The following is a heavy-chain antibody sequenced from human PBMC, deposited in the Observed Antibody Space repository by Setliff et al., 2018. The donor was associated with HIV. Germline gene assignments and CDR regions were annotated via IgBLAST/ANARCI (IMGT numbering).Heavy chain of an antibody. CDR2: LNNDGGST. CDR3: ARELNMTNNYDSSGPEEFDY. D-gene: IGHD3-22*01. Sequence: PGGSLRLSCAASGFYFSIYAMHWVRQAPGEGLVWVSRLNNDGGSTDYADSVKGRFTISRDNTKNSLYLQMNSLRAEDPAVYYCARELNMTNNYDSSGPEEFDYWGQGTLVTVSS. J-gene: IGHJ4*02. V-gene: IGHV3-74*01. CDR1: GFYFSIYA.